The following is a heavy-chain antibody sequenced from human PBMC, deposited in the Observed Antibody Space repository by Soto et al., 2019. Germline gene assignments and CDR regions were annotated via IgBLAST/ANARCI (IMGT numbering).Heavy chain of an antibody. D-gene: IGHD2-2*01. J-gene: IGHJ6*03. CDR3: ARDDCSSTSCYDYYYYYMDV. V-gene: IGHV3-33*01. CDR1: GFTFSSYG. CDR2: IWYDGSNK. Sequence: GGSLRLSCAASGFTFSSYGMHWVRQAPGKGLEWVAVIWYDGSNKYYADSVKGRFTISRDNSKNTLYLQMNSLRAEDTAVYYCARDDCSSTSCYDYYYYYMDVWGKGTTVTVSS.